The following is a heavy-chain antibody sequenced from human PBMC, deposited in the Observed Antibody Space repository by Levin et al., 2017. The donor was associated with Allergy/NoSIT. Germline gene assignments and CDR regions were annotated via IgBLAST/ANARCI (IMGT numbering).Heavy chain of an antibody. D-gene: IGHD5-18*01. CDR2: INDSGNT. CDR1: SESFSTYF. V-gene: IGHV4-34*01. CDR3: ARGGDTFVESVGWFDP. Sequence: SETLSLTCAIYSESFSTYFWSWIRQSPGKGLEWIGEINDSGNTKYNPSLKSRVTISRDRSKNQFSLMLTSVTAADTAVYYCARGGDTFVESVGWFDPGGQGTLVTVSS. J-gene: IGHJ5*02.